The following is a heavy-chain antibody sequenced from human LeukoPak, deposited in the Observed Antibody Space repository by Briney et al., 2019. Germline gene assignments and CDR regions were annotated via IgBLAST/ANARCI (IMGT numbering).Heavy chain of an antibody. CDR2: ISGSGSST. D-gene: IGHD1-26*01. Sequence: GGSLRLSCAASAFTFSSYAMSWVRQAPGKGLEWVSGISGSGSSTYYADSVKGLFTISRDNSKDTLYLQMNSLRAEDSAVYYCAKRLSGSYCTPLDYWGQGTLVTVSS. V-gene: IGHV3-23*01. CDR3: AKRLSGSYCTPLDY. J-gene: IGHJ4*02. CDR1: AFTFSSYA.